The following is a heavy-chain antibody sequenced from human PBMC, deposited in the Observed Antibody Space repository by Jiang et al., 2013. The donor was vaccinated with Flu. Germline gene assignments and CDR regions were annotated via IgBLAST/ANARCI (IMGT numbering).Heavy chain of an antibody. V-gene: IGHV2-70*01. D-gene: IGHD2-2*01. CDR1: GFSLSTSGMC. J-gene: IGHJ4*02. CDR3: ARSLPAAHPPTHPFDY. Sequence: KPTQTLTLTCTFSGFSLSTSGMCVSWIRQPPGKALEWLALIDWDDDKYYSTSLKTRLTISKDTSKNQVVLTMTNMDPVDTATYYCARSLPAAHPPTHPFDYWGQGTLVTVSS. CDR2: IDWDDDK.